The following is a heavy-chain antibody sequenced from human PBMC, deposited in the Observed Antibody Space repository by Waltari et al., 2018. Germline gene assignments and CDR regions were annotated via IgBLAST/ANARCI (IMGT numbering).Heavy chain of an antibody. CDR2: ISYDGSNK. V-gene: IGHV3-30*18. CDR1: GFTFSSYG. Sequence: QVQLVESGGGVVQPGRSLRLSCAASGFTFSSYGMHWVRQAPGTGREWVAGISYDGSNKYDGGSVKGRFTSSRDNSKNTLYLQMNSLRAEDTAVYYCAKDLGEEDYDSSGYPGYWGQGTLVTVSS. J-gene: IGHJ4*02. CDR3: AKDLGEEDYDSSGYPGY. D-gene: IGHD3-22*01.